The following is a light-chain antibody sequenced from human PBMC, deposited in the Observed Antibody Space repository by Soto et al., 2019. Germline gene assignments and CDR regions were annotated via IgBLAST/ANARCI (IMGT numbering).Light chain of an antibody. CDR3: SSYATTSTLV. CDR1: SSDVGSYNL. J-gene: IGLJ2*01. Sequence: QSALTQPASVSGSPGQSITISCTGTSSDVGSYNLVSWYQQYPGKAPKLMIYEGSKRPSGVSNRFSGSKSGNTASLTISGLKAEYEADYYFSSYATTSTLVFGGGTKLTVL. CDR2: EGS. V-gene: IGLV2-23*01.